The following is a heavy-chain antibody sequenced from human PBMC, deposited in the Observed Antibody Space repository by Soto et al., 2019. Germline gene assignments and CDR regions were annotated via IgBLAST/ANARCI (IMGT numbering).Heavy chain of an antibody. CDR2: IYPGGSDT. V-gene: IGHV5-51*01. J-gene: IGHJ6*02. CDR1: GYSFTSYW. D-gene: IGHD2-2*01. CDR3: ARYSSTSFYYYYGMDV. Sequence: GESLKISCKGSGYSFTSYWIGWVRQMPGKGLEWMGIIYPGGSDTRYSPSFQGQVTISADKSISTAYLQWSSLKASDTAMYYCARYSSTSFYYYYGMDVWGQGTTVTVSS.